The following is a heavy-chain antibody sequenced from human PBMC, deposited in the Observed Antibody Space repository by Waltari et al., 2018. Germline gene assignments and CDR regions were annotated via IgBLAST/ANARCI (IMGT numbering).Heavy chain of an antibody. CDR2: INHSGST. J-gene: IGHJ5*02. D-gene: IGHD3-10*01. Sequence: QVQLQQWGAGLLKPSETLSHTCAVYGGSFSGYYWSWIRQPPGKGLEWIGEINHSGSTNYNPSLKSRVTISVDTSKNQFSLKLSSVTAADTAVYYCARGLRKFITMVRGVRIDPWGQGTLVTVSS. CDR3: ARGLRKFITMVRGVRIDP. V-gene: IGHV4-34*01. CDR1: GGSFSGYY.